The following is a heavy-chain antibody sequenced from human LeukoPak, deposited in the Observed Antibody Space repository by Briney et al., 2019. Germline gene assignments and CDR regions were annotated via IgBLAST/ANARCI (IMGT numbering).Heavy chain of an antibody. CDR3: ARGGGNSLGY. V-gene: IGHV3-74*01. CDR2: VSGDGRRT. CDR1: GFTFSDHH. Sequence: GGSLSLSCAASGFTFSDHHMDWVRQAPGKGLEWVSRVSGDGRRTDYADSVKGRFTISRDNAKNTLYLQMNRLRAEDTAVYYCARGGGNSLGYWGQGTLVTVSS. D-gene: IGHD4-23*01. J-gene: IGHJ4*02.